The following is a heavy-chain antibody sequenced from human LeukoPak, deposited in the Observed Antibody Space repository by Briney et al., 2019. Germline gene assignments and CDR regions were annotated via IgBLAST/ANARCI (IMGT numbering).Heavy chain of an antibody. CDR2: ISSSSTTI. CDR1: GFTFSSYG. CDR3: AKMPKTGEYFFDY. Sequence: GGSLRLSCAASGFTFSSYGMNWVRQAPGRGLEWVSYISSSSTTIFYADSVKGRFTISRDNSKNTLYLQMNSLRAEDTAVYYCAKMPKTGEYFFDYWGQGTLVTVSS. J-gene: IGHJ4*02. V-gene: IGHV3-48*01. D-gene: IGHD7-27*01.